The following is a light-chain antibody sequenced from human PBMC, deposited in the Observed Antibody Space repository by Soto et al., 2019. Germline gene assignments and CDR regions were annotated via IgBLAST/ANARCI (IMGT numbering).Light chain of an antibody. CDR2: AAS. CDR3: QKYNSAPWT. V-gene: IGKV1-27*01. J-gene: IGKJ1*01. CDR1: QVISNY. Sequence: DIQMTQSPSSLSASVGDRVTITCRASQVISNYLAWYQQKPGKVPKLLIYAASTLQSGVPFRFSGSGSGTDFTLTISSLQPEDVATYYCQKYNSAPWTVGKGTKVEIK.